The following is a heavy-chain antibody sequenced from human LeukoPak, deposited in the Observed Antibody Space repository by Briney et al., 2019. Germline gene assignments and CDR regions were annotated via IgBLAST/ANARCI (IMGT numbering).Heavy chain of an antibody. CDR3: AKGAYDYIEMGYFDY. Sequence: GGSLRLSCAASRFTFSSYAMSWVRQAPGKGLEWVSAISGSGGSTYYADSVKGRFTISRDNSKNTLYLQMNSLRAEDTAVYYCAKGAYDYIEMGYFDYWGQGTLVTVSS. D-gene: IGHD5-12*01. CDR2: ISGSGGST. V-gene: IGHV3-23*01. J-gene: IGHJ4*02. CDR1: RFTFSSYA.